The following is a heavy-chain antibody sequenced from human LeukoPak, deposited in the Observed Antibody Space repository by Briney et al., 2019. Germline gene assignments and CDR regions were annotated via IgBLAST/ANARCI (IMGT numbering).Heavy chain of an antibody. D-gene: IGHD2-2*01. CDR3: AKDGYCSSTSCYPAPY. Sequence: GGSLRLSCAASGFTFSSYAMSWVRQAPGKGLEWVSAISGSGGATYYADSVKGRFTISRDNSESTLYLQMNSLRAEDTAVYYCAKDGYCSSTSCYPAPYWGQGTLVTVSS. CDR1: GFTFSSYA. J-gene: IGHJ4*02. V-gene: IGHV3-23*01. CDR2: ISGSGGAT.